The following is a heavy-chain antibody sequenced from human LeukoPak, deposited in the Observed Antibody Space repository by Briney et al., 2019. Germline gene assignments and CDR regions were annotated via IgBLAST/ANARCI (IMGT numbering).Heavy chain of an antibody. V-gene: IGHV3-23*01. J-gene: IGHJ4*02. CDR2: ISGSGGST. Sequence: PGGSLRLSCAASGFTFSSYGMNWVRQAPGKGLEWVSAISGSGGSTYYADSVRGRFTISRDNSKNTLYLQMNSLRAEDTAVYYCARRAGIYSHPYDYWGQGTLVTVSS. CDR1: GFTFSSYG. D-gene: IGHD1-14*01. CDR3: ARRAGIYSHPYDY.